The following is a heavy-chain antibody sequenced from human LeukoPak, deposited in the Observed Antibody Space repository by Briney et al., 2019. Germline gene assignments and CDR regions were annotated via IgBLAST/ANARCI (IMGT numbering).Heavy chain of an antibody. CDR3: ARVRGTGYYDY. CDR2: INPNSGGT. J-gene: IGHJ4*02. CDR1: GYTFTGYY. D-gene: IGHD7-27*01. V-gene: IGHV1-2*04. Sequence: ASVRVSCKASGYTFTGYYMHWVRPAPGQGLEWMGWINPNSGGTNYAQKFQGWVTMTRDTSISTAYMELSRLRSDDTAVYYCARVRGTGYYDYWGQGTLVTVSS.